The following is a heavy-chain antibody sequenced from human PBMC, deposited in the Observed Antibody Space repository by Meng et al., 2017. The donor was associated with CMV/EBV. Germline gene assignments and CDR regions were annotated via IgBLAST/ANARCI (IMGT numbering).Heavy chain of an antibody. V-gene: IGHV2-5*02. CDR3: ARIAAAGRFDY. CDR1: GFSLRTSGGG. CDR2: IYWDDDK. D-gene: IGHD6-13*01. Sequence: QIPVQEYCPTLVNPPHASTLTCPLSGFSLRTSGGGVGWIRQPPGKALEWLALIYWDDDKRYSPSLKSRLAITKDTSKNQVVLTMTNMDPVDTATYYCARIAAAGRFDYWGQGTLVTVSS. J-gene: IGHJ4*02.